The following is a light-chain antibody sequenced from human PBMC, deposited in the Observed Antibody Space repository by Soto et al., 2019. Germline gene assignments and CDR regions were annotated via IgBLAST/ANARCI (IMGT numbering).Light chain of an antibody. Sequence: DIQMTQSPSILSASVGDRVTITCRSSQTITNWLAWYQQKPGKAPRLLIYDASSLESWVPSRFSGSGSGTDFTLTITRLEPEDFAVYYCQRFGTSPPWTFGQGTKVDIK. J-gene: IGKJ1*01. CDR2: DAS. CDR1: QTITNW. CDR3: QRFGTSPPWT. V-gene: IGKV1-5*01.